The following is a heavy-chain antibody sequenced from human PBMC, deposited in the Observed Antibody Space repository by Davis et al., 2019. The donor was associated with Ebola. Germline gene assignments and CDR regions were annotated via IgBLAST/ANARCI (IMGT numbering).Heavy chain of an antibody. CDR3: ARKEGGPNPFDY. D-gene: IGHD3-16*01. CDR1: GYTLTELS. CDR2: FDPEDGET. J-gene: IGHJ4*02. Sequence: ASVKVSCKVSGYTLTELSMHWVRQAPGKGLEWMGGFDPEDGETIYAQKFQGRVTITADKSTITVYMELSSLRSEDTAVYYCARKEGGPNPFDYWGQGTLVTVSP. V-gene: IGHV1-24*01.